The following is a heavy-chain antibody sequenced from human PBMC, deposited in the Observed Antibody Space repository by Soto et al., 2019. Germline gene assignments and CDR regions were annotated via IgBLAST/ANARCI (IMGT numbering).Heavy chain of an antibody. CDR3: ARSPKLTSRTYYYGMDV. CDR1: GYTFTSYY. J-gene: IGHJ6*02. Sequence: ASVKVSCKASGYTFTSYYMHWVRQAPGQGLEWMGIINPSGGSTSYAQKFQGRVTMTRDTSTSTVYMELSSLRSEDTAVYYCARSPKLTSRTYYYGMDVWGQGTTVIVSS. CDR2: INPSGGST. V-gene: IGHV1-46*01.